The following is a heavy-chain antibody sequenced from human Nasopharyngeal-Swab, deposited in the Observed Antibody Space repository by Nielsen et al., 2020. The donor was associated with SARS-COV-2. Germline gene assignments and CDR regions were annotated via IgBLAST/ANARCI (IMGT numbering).Heavy chain of an antibody. CDR3: AREPGGAAAGPLFDY. J-gene: IGHJ4*02. CDR2: TYYRSKWYN. Sequence: WIRQSPLRGLEWLGRTYYRSKWYNDYAVSVKSRITINPDTSKNQFSLQLNSVTPEDTAVYYCAREPGGAAAGPLFDYWGQGTLVTVSS. V-gene: IGHV6-1*01. D-gene: IGHD6-13*01.